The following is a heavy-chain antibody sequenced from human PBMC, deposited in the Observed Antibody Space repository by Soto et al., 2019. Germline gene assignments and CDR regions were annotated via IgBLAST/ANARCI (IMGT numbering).Heavy chain of an antibody. J-gene: IGHJ2*01. CDR3: AKETFEEAMSSWYFDL. V-gene: IGHV3-30*18. CDR1: GFAFSRYG. CDR2: ISYEGSAT. Sequence: QVQLVESGGGVVQPGRSLRLSCEASGFAFSRYGMHWVRQTADKGLEWMAVISYEGSATYYAHSMKGRFIISRDNSKNALYLQMTSLTTDDTGIYFCAKETFEEAMSSWYFDLWGRGTLVTVSS. D-gene: IGHD3-10*01.